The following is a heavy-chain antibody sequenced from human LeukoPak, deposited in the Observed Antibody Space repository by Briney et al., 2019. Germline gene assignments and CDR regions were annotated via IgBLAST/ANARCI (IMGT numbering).Heavy chain of an antibody. CDR1: GGSISSGSYY. CDR3: ARSLYYYGSDSFDI. Sequence: SETLSLTCTVSGGSISSGSYYWRWLRQPPGKGLEWIGYIYYSGSTNYNPSLKSRVTISVDTSKNQFSLKLSSVTAADTAVYYCARSLYYYGSDSFDIWGQGTMVTVSS. D-gene: IGHD3-10*01. V-gene: IGHV4-61*01. J-gene: IGHJ3*02. CDR2: IYYSGST.